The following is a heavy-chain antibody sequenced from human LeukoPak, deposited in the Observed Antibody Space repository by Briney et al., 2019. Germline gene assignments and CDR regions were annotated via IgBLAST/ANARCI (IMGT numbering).Heavy chain of an antibody. V-gene: IGHV4-34*01. J-gene: IGHJ4*02. Sequence: PSETLSLTCAVYGGSFSGYYWSWIRQPPGKGLEWIGEINHSGSTNYNPSLKSRVTMSVDTSKNQFSLKLSSVTAADTAVYYCASGRLDDFWSGYLDYWGQGTLVTVSS. D-gene: IGHD3-3*01. CDR3: ASGRLDDFWSGYLDY. CDR2: INHSGST. CDR1: GGSFSGYY.